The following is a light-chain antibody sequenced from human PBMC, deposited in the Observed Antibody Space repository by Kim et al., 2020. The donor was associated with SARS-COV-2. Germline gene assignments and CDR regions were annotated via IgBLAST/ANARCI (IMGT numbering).Light chain of an antibody. CDR2: GTS. Sequence: EVVVTQSPATLSVSPGERVTLFCKASQSVGSSVAWHQQKPGQAPRLLIYGTSTRLTGVPDRFTGSGSGTDFTLTINSLQSEDFAVYACQQYNKWPPTFGQGTKVDIK. CDR3: QQYNKWPPT. V-gene: IGKV3-15*01. CDR1: QSVGSS. J-gene: IGKJ2*01.